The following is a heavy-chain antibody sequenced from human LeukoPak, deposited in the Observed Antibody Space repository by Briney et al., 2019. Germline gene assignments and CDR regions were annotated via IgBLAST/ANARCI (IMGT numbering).Heavy chain of an antibody. Sequence: KAGGSLRLSCAASRFTFSTYSMNWVRQAPGKGLEWVSSISSDSNYIYYADSLKGRFTISRDNAKNSLYLQMISLRAEDTAVYYCARVAFGLYVMDVWGQGTTVTVSS. CDR3: ARVAFGLYVMDV. V-gene: IGHV3-21*01. J-gene: IGHJ6*02. CDR1: RFTFSTYS. CDR2: ISSDSNYI. D-gene: IGHD3-16*01.